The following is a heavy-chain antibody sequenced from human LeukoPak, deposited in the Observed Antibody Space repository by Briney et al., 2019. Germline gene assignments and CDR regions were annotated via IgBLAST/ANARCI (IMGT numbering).Heavy chain of an antibody. CDR2: INDSGTI. CDR3: ASHWGGY. Sequence: GGSLRLSCAASGFTVSTNYMSWVRQAPGKGLEWVSIINDSGTIHYADSVKGRFTISRDNLKNTLYLQMNSLRAEDTAVYYCASHWGGYWGQGTLVTVSS. J-gene: IGHJ4*02. CDR1: GFTVSTNY. D-gene: IGHD3-16*01. V-gene: IGHV3-53*01.